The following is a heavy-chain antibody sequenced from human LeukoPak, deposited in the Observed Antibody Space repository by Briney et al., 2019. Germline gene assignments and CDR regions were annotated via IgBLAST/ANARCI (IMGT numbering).Heavy chain of an antibody. Sequence: PSETLSLTCTVSGASISSYYWSWIRQPPGKGLEWIGFIYNSGSPNYNPSLRSRVTISLDTSKSQFSLRLSSVTAADTAVYYCARTASTLDSFDYWGQGTLVTVSS. CDR1: GASISSYY. CDR3: ARTASTLDSFDY. CDR2: IYNSGSP. V-gene: IGHV4-59*01. J-gene: IGHJ4*02.